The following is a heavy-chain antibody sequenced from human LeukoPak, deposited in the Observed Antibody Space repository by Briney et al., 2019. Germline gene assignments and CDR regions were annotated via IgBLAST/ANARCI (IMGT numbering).Heavy chain of an antibody. D-gene: IGHD3-3*01. J-gene: IGHJ4*02. CDR2: IYSGGTT. CDR3: ASLEGGPSDGR. V-gene: IGHV3-53*01. CDR1: GFPVRSRY. Sequence: GGSLRLSCEVSGFPVRSRYKTWVRQPPGKGLECVAVIYSGGTTYHIDSVKGRFTISRDISKSTMYLEMNNLRVEDTATYYCASLEGGPSDGRWGQGTLVIVSS.